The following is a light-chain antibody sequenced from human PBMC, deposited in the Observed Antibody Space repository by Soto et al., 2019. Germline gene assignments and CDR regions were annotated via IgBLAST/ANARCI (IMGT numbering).Light chain of an antibody. CDR1: QSIGAS. CDR2: DVS. CDR3: QQYNNYWT. V-gene: IGKV1-5*01. J-gene: IGKJ5*01. Sequence: DIHMTQSPSNLSASVGCSVNITCRASQSIGASLAWYQKKPGKAPYLLISDVSSLERGVPSRVSGGGSGSVFNFTITGQQADYFPNYFCQQYNNYWTFGQGTRVEIK.